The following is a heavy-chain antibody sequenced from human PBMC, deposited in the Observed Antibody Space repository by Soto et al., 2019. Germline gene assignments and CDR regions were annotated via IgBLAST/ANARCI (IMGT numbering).Heavy chain of an antibody. CDR3: ARVPTYCSGGSCPNYYYYGMDV. D-gene: IGHD2-15*01. V-gene: IGHV1-69*01. J-gene: IGHJ6*02. CDR2: IIPIFGTA. Sequence: QVQLVQSGAEVKKPGSSVKVSCKASGGTFSSYAISWVRQAPGQGLEWMGGIIPIFGTANYAQKFQGRVTIPADESTSTAYMELSSLRSEDTAVYYCARVPTYCSGGSCPNYYYYGMDVWGQGTTVTVSS. CDR1: GGTFSSYA.